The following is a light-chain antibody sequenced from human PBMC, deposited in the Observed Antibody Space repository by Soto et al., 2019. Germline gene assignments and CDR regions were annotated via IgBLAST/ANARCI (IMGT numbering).Light chain of an antibody. CDR3: QSYDSSLSGVV. Sequence: QSVLTQPPSVSGAPGQRVTISCTGSSSNIGAGYDVYWYQHLPGTAPKLLIYNNRPSGVPDRFSGSKSGTSASLAITGLQAEDEADYYCQSYDSSLSGVVFGGGTKLTVL. J-gene: IGLJ2*01. CDR1: SSNIGAGYD. CDR2: N. V-gene: IGLV1-40*01.